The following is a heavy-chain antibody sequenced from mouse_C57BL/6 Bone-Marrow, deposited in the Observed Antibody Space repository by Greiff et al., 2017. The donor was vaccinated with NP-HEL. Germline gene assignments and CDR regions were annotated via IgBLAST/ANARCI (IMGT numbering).Heavy chain of an antibody. CDR1: GFNIKDDY. J-gene: IGHJ2*01. V-gene: IGHV14-4*01. CDR3: TSFPIYYSNS. Sequence: EVQLQESGAELVRPGASVKLSCTASGFNIKDDYMHWVKQRPEQGLEWIGWIDPENGDTEYASKFQGKATITADTSSNTAYLQLSSLTSEDTAVYYCTSFPIYYSNSWGQGTTLTVSS. CDR2: IDPENGDT. D-gene: IGHD2-5*01.